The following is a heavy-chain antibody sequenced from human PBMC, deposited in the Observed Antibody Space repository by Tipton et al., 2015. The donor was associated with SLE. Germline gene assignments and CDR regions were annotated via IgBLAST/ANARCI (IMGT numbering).Heavy chain of an antibody. Sequence: TLSLTCAVYGGSFSGYYWSWIRQPPGKGLEWIGEINHSGSTNYKPSLKSRVTISVDPSKNQFSLRLTSLTAADTAVYYCARVVYSFSDAFDIWGQGTLVTVSS. CDR2: INHSGST. CDR1: GGSFSGYY. D-gene: IGHD6-13*01. V-gene: IGHV4-34*01. J-gene: IGHJ3*02. CDR3: ARVVYSFSDAFDI.